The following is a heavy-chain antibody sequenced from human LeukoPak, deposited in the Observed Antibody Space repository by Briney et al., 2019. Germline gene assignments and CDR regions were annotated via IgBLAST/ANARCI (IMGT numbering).Heavy chain of an antibody. CDR2: IKSKTAGGTT. Sequence: GGSLRLSCAASGFTFSDAWMSWVRQAPGKGLEWVGRIKSKTAGGTTDYAAPVKRRFSISRDDSKNTVYLQMDSLNTEGTTVYYCTAERGYSYYFWGQGTLVTVSS. CDR3: TAERGYSYYF. J-gene: IGHJ4*02. V-gene: IGHV3-15*01. D-gene: IGHD5-18*01. CDR1: GFTFSDAW.